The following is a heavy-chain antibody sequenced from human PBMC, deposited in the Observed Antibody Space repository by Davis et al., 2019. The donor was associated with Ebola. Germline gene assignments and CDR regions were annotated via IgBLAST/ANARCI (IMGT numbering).Heavy chain of an antibody. Sequence: ASVKVSCKASGYSFTAHNTPWVHYIHWVRQAPGQGPEWMGVINPSSGSTTYKQQFQDRVTMTRDTSTSTVYMELSNLRSEDTAVFYCATSPPGLYIRVWGQGTLVTVSS. V-gene: IGHV1-46*01. J-gene: IGHJ4*02. CDR2: INPSSGST. CDR1: GYSFTAHNTPWVHY. D-gene: IGHD3-16*02. CDR3: ATSPPGLYIRV.